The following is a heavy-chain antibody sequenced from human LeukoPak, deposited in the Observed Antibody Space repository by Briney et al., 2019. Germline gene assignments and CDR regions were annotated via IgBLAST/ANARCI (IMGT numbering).Heavy chain of an antibody. D-gene: IGHD5-12*01. J-gene: IGHJ4*02. CDR3: AKVGGYDWKYGDYAYYFDY. Sequence: GGSLRLSCAATGFTFSSYAMSWVRQAPGKGLEWVSAISGSGGSTYYADSVKGRFTISRDNSKNTLYLQMNSLRAEDMAVYYCAKVGGYDWKYGDYAYYFDYWGQGTLVTVSS. V-gene: IGHV3-23*01. CDR2: ISGSGGST. CDR1: GFTFSSYA.